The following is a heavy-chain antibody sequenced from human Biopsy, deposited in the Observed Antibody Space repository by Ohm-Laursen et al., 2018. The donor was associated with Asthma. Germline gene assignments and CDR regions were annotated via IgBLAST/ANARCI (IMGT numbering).Heavy chain of an antibody. CDR1: PGSFSGFF. CDR3: ARGPELDV. J-gene: IGHJ6*02. CDR2: TNERGVT. V-gene: IGHV4-34*01. Sequence: SETLSLTCYVHPGSFSGFFWTWIRQSPGKGLEWIGETNERGVTNNNPSLKSRVIISIDTYWNRVSLKLTSVTAADTAVYYCARGPELDVWGQGTTVTVSS.